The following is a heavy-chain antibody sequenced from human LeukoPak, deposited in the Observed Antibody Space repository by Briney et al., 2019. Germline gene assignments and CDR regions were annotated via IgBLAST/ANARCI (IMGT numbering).Heavy chain of an antibody. D-gene: IGHD3-3*01. Sequence: SSQTLSLTCTVSGGSISSGGYSWSWIRQPPGKGLEWIGYIYHSGSTYYNPSLKSRVTISVDRSKNQFSLKLSSVTAADTAVYYCARVSDFWSGYTLDYWGQGTLVTVSS. CDR1: GGSISSGGYS. CDR2: IYHSGST. CDR3: ARVSDFWSGYTLDY. J-gene: IGHJ4*02. V-gene: IGHV4-30-2*01.